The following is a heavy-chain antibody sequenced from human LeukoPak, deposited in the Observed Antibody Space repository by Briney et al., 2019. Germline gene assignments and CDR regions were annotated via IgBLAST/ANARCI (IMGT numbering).Heavy chain of an antibody. Sequence: GGSLRLSCAASGFTFSNYAMHWVRQAPGKGLEWVAVISYDGSNKYYADSVKGRFTISRDNSKNTLYLQMNSLRAEDTAVYYCARDPTTVKDAFDIWGQGTMVTVSS. J-gene: IGHJ3*02. CDR2: ISYDGSNK. V-gene: IGHV3-30-3*01. CDR3: ARDPTTVKDAFDI. D-gene: IGHD4-17*01. CDR1: GFTFSNYA.